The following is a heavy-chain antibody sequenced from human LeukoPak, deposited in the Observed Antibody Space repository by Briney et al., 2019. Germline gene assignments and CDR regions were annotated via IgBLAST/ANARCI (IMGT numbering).Heavy chain of an antibody. CDR3: ASERLFGVVTDAFDI. J-gene: IGHJ3*02. V-gene: IGHV1-46*03. Sequence: ASVKVSCTASGYTFTSYSMHWVRQAPGQGLEWMGIINPSVGSTSYAQKFQGRVPMTRDTPTSTVYMELSSLRSEDTAVYYCASERLFGVVTDAFDIWGQGTMVTVSS. D-gene: IGHD3-3*01. CDR2: INPSVGST. CDR1: GYTFTSYS.